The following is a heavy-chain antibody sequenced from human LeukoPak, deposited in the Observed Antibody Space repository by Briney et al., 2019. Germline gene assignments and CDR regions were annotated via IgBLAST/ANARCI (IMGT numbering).Heavy chain of an antibody. V-gene: IGHV3-48*01. D-gene: IGHD5-12*01. J-gene: IGHJ4*02. CDR1: GFTFSSYS. Sequence: GGSLRLSCAASGFTFSSYSMNWVRQAPGKGLEWVSYISSSSSTIYYADSVKGRFTISRDNSKNTLYLQMNSLRAEDTAVYYCAKAGYSGYDYDRQYYFDYWGQGTLVTVSS. CDR3: AKAGYSGYDYDRQYYFDY. CDR2: ISSSSSTI.